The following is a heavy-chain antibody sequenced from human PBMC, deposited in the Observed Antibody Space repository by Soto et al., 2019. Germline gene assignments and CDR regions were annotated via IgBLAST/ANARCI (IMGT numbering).Heavy chain of an antibody. CDR2: IWHDGSKK. Sequence: QAQLVESGGDVVQPGTSLRLSCAVSGFIFNRYGMHWVRQAPGKGLEWVAVIWHDGSKKLYADSVRGRFTISRDDSKKTLFLQMTGLGVDDTAVYYCAGDADGHDGTWGGMGVWGQGTTVTASS. D-gene: IGHD3-16*01. CDR3: AGDADGHDGTWGGMGV. CDR1: GFIFNRYG. V-gene: IGHV3-33*01. J-gene: IGHJ6*02.